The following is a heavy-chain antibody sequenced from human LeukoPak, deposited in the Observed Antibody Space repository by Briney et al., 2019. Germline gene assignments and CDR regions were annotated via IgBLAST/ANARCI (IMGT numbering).Heavy chain of an antibody. Sequence: GGSLRLSCAASGFTFSSYAMSWVRQAPGKGLEWVSFISSSSYIYYADSMKGRFTISRDNAKNSLYLQMNSLRAEDAAVYYCAKQHVEGSSSWYFGRTKGWLDPWGQGTLVTVSS. CDR1: GFTFSSYA. V-gene: IGHV3-21*04. D-gene: IGHD6-13*01. CDR2: ISSSSYI. CDR3: AKQHVEGSSSWYFGRTKGWLDP. J-gene: IGHJ5*02.